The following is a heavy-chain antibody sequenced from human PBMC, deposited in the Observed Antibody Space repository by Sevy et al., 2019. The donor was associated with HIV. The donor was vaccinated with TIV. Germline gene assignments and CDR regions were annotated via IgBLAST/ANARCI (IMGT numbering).Heavy chain of an antibody. CDR1: GGTFTSYG. J-gene: IGHJ3*02. V-gene: IGHV1-69*13. CDR3: ARLYHDGSAVQAFDI. Sequence: SVKVSCKASGGTFTSYGLSWVRQAPGQGLEWVGTYTPIFGTTNYAQKFQGRITIAADESTSTAYMELSSLRSEDSAVYFCARLYHDGSAVQAFDIWGQGTMVTVSS. D-gene: IGHD3-22*01. CDR2: YTPIFGTT.